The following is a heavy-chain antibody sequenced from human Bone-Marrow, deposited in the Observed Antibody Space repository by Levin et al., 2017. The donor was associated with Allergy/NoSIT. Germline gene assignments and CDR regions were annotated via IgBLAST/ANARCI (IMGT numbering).Heavy chain of an antibody. D-gene: IGHD6-6*01. Sequence: PGGSLRLSCAASGFTFTTYALHWVRQAPGKGLEWVAVISYDGSNKYYADSVKGRFTISRDSSKRTLYLQMDSLRAEDTAVYYCARGSGGMASRPLGYWGQGTLVIVSS. V-gene: IGHV3-30-3*01. CDR1: GFTFTTYA. CDR2: ISYDGSNK. J-gene: IGHJ4*02. CDR3: ARGSGGMASRPLGY.